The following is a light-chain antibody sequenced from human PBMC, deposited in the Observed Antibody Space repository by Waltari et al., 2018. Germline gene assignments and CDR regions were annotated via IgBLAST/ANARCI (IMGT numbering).Light chain of an antibody. CDR1: RTIYND. J-gene: IGKJ4*01. CDR2: SAF. CDR3: QQSYSLPLT. Sequence: DIQMTQSPSSLSASLEDRVTITCRASRTIYNDLNWYQPKPGKAPKLLIYSAFRLQSGVPSRFSGGGSGTDFTLTISSLQAEDFATYYCQQSYSLPLTFGGGTKVEMK. V-gene: IGKV1-39*01.